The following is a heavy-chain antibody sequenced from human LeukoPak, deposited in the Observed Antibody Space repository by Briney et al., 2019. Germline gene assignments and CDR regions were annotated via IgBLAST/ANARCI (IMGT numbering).Heavy chain of an antibody. D-gene: IGHD3-16*01. J-gene: IGHJ5*02. CDR2: TFYRGTT. V-gene: IGHV4-39*01. Sequence: SETLSLTCSVSGGSITSTGSYWGWIGQTPGKGLEWIATTFYRGTTYYNPSLKSRVTISIDTSKNHFSLNLSSVTAADTAVYYCARHIGELGPNWFDPWGQGTLVTVSS. CDR3: ARHIGELGPNWFDP. CDR1: GGSITSTGSY.